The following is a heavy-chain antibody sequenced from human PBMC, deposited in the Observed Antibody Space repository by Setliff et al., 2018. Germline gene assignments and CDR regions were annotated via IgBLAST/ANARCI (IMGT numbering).Heavy chain of an antibody. Sequence: ASVKVSCKASGYTFTNYGITWVRQAPGQGLEWMGWINNYNFNTNYAQKLQGRVTMTTDTSTSTAYMELRSLRSDDTAMYYCARDQQGALAVFEHWGQGTLVTVSS. V-gene: IGHV1-18*01. J-gene: IGHJ4*02. CDR1: GYTFTNYG. D-gene: IGHD6-13*01. CDR2: INNYNFNT. CDR3: ARDQQGALAVFEH.